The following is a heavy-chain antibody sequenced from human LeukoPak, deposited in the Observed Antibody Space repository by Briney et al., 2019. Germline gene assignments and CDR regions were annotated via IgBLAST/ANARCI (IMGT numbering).Heavy chain of an antibody. CDR3: ARRLRIAVAGSWFDP. V-gene: IGHV4-39*01. CDR1: GGSISSSSYY. D-gene: IGHD6-19*01. J-gene: IGHJ5*02. CDR2: IYYSGST. Sequence: SETLSLTCTVSGGSISSSSYYWGWIRQPPGKGLEWIGSIYYSGSTYYNPSLKSRVTISVDTSKNQFSLKLSSVTAADTAVYYCARRLRIAVAGSWFDPWGQGTLVTVSS.